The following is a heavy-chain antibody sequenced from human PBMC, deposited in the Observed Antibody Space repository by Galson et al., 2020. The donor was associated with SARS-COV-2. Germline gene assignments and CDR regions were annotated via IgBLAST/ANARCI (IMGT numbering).Heavy chain of an antibody. CDR3: AKGLREPWHWFDP. D-gene: IGHD1-1*01. CDR1: GFTFSSYA. CDR2: ISYDGSNK. J-gene: IGHJ5*02. V-gene: IGHV3-30*18. Sequence: GGSLRLSCAASGFTFSSYAMHWVRQAPGKGLEWVAVISYDGSNKYYADSVKGRFTISRDNSKNTLYLQMNSLRAEDTAVYYCAKGLREPWHWFDPWGQGTLVTVSS.